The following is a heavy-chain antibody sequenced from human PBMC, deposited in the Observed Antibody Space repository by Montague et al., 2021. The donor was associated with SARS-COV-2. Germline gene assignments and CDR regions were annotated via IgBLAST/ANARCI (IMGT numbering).Heavy chain of an antibody. CDR1: GGSISSINW. Sequence: SETLSLTCVVSGGSISSINWWSWVRQPPGKGLEWFGEIYHSGSTNYNPSLKSRVIISVDKSKNQFSLKLSSVTAADTAVYYCARTGYSSGWHSFDYWGQGTLVTVSS. CDR3: ARTGYSSGWHSFDY. V-gene: IGHV4-4*02. CDR2: IYHSGST. J-gene: IGHJ4*02. D-gene: IGHD6-19*01.